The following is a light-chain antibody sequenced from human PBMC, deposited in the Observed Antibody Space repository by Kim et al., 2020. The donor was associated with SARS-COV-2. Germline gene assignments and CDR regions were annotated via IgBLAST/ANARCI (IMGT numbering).Light chain of an antibody. Sequence: SPGGRATLSCRASQSVSTYLAWYQQKPGQAPRLLIYHASTRATGIPARFSGSGSGTEFSLTITSLQSEDFAVYHCQQYNNWPPITFGGGTKVDIK. CDR2: HAS. CDR3: QQYNNWPPIT. V-gene: IGKV3-15*01. CDR1: QSVSTY. J-gene: IGKJ4*01.